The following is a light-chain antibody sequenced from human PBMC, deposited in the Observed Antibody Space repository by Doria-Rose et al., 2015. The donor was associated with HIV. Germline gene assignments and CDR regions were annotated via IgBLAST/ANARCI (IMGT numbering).Light chain of an antibody. V-gene: IGKV1-8*01. Sequence: IRLTQSPSSFSASTGDRVTITCRASQGISSYLAWYQQKPGKAPNLLIYAASTLQSGVPSRFGGSGSGTDFTLTISCLQSEDFATYYCQQYYSYPRAFGQGTRLEIE. CDR1: QGISSY. J-gene: IGKJ5*01. CDR2: AAS. CDR3: QQYYSYPRA.